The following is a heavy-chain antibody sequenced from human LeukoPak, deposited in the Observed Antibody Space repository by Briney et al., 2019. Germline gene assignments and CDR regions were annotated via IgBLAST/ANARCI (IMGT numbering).Heavy chain of an antibody. CDR1: GYTFTSHG. CDR2: ISAYNGNT. CDR3: ARDRTAAGRKFDP. D-gene: IGHD6-13*01. J-gene: IGHJ5*02. V-gene: IGHV1-18*01. Sequence: GASVKVSCKASGYTFTSHGISWVRQAPGQGLEWMGWISAYNGNTNYAQKLQGRVTMTTDTSTGTAYMELRSLRSDDTAVYYCARDRTAAGRKFDPWGQGTLVTVSS.